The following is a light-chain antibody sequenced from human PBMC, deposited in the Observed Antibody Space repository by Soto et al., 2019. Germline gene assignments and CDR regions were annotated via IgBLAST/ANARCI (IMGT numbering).Light chain of an antibody. CDR2: GVN. Sequence: QSALTQPASVSGSPGQWITISCTGTSSDIGYYNYVSWYRQDPGKAPKLIIYGVNNRPSGVSDRFSGSKSGNTASLTISGLQAEDEADYYCCSYAGSSTLYVFGTGTKVTVL. J-gene: IGLJ1*01. CDR1: SSDIGYYNY. CDR3: CSYAGSSTLYV. V-gene: IGLV2-23*02.